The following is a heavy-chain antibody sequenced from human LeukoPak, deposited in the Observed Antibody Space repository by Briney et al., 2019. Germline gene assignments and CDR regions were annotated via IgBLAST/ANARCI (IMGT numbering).Heavy chain of an antibody. J-gene: IGHJ4*02. CDR2: INTNTGKS. D-gene: IGHD5-18*01. CDR3: ARQGVDTGFDY. Sequence: ASVKVSCKASGYTFTSYTMNWVRQAPGQGLEWVGWINTNTGKSTYAQGFTGRFVFSLDTSVSTTYLQISSLKAEDTAVYYCARQGVDTGFDYWGQGTLVTVSS. V-gene: IGHV7-4-1*02. CDR1: GYTFTSYT.